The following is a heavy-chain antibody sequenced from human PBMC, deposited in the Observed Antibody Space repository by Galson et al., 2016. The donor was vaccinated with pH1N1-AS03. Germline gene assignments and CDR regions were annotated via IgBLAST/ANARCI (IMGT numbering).Heavy chain of an antibody. V-gene: IGHV1-18*04. CDR3: ARDWEPHMRMDCFDP. CDR1: GYTFTSYG. J-gene: IGHJ5*02. Sequence: SVKVSCKASGYTFTSYGISWVRQAPGQGLESMGRVSGHDGETTYAENMESRVTMTADTSTGPAYMDLESLRSDDTAVYDCARDWEPHMRMDCFDPWGQGTLVTVSS. D-gene: IGHD1-26*01. CDR2: VSGHDGET.